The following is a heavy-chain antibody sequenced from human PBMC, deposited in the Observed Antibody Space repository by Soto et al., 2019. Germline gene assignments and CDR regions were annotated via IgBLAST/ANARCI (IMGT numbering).Heavy chain of an antibody. CDR2: ISGGGGGT. CDR1: GFTFDNFA. J-gene: IGHJ1*01. CDR3: AKDVLYDSSGGLEH. Sequence: GGSLRLSCTISGFTFDNFAMSWVRQAPGRGLEWVSAISGGGGGTYYADSVKGRFIISRDNSKNTVYLQVNGLRPDDTAVYYYAKDVLYDSSGGLEHWCQATLVTVSS. V-gene: IGHV3-23*01. D-gene: IGHD3-22*01.